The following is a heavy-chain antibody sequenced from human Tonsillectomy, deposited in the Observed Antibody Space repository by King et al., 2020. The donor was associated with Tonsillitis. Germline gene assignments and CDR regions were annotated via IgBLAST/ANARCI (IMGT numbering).Heavy chain of an antibody. V-gene: IGHV1-69*01. Sequence: QLVQSGAEVKKPGSSVKVSCKASGGTFSSYAISWVRQAPGQGLEWMGGIIPIFGTANYAQKFQGRVTITADESTSTAYMELSSLRSEDTAVYYCARGGLGYCSSTSCQRGSFFDYWGQGTLVTVSS. J-gene: IGHJ4*02. D-gene: IGHD2-2*01. CDR3: ARGGLGYCSSTSCQRGSFFDY. CDR1: GGTFSSYA. CDR2: IIPIFGTA.